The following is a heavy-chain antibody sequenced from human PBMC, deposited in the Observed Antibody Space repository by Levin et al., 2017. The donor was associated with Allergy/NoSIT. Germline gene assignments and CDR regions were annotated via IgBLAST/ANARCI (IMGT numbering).Heavy chain of an antibody. V-gene: IGHV1-69*13. CDR2: IVPIFGST. J-gene: IGHJ4*02. D-gene: IGHD4-17*01. CDR3: ATAYGDYPSYSFDN. CDR1: GDTFSSFD. Sequence: SVKVSCKASGDTFSSFDLSLLRQAPGQGLEWMGGIVPIFGSTNSAEKFQGRVTITADESTSTAHMELNSLRTDDTAVYYCATAYGDYPSYSFDNWGQGTLVTVSS.